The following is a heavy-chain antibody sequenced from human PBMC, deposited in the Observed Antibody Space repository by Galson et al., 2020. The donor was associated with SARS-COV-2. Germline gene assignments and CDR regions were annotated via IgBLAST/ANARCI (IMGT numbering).Heavy chain of an antibody. D-gene: IGHD1-26*01. CDR3: ARGGEWELPYYFDY. V-gene: IGHV3-30*04. J-gene: IGHJ4*02. CDR1: GFTFSNYV. CDR2: ISSDGSNS. Sequence: GGYLRLSCAASGFTFSNYVMHWVRQAPGKGPEWVAVISSDGSNSFYADSLKGRFTISRDNSKSTLYLQMNSLRAEDTAVYYCARGGEWELPYYFDYWGQGTLVTVSS.